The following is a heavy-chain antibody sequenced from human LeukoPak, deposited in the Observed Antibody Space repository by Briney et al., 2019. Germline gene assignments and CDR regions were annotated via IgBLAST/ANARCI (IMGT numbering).Heavy chain of an antibody. V-gene: IGHV3-30*03. CDR3: ASASSHRIAAGGDY. J-gene: IGHJ4*02. CDR2: ISYHGSEK. CDR1: GFTFNNHG. Sequence: PGGSLRLSCAASGFTFNNHGMHWVRQAPGKGLEWVAVISYHGSEKFYAESVKGRFTISRDNSKSTLYLQMNSLRAEDTAVYYCASASSHRIAAGGDYWGQGTLVTVSS. D-gene: IGHD6-13*01.